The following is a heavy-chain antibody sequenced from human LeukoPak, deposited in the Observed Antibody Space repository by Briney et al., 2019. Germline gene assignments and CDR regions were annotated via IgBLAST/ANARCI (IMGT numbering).Heavy chain of an antibody. D-gene: IGHD3-3*01. CDR3: ARGSTISRFLEWLAQIDY. V-gene: IGHV3-30*04. J-gene: IGHJ4*02. Sequence: GGSLRLSCAASGFTFSTYAMHWVRQAPGKGLEWVALISYDGSNKFYADSVKGRFTISRDSSKNTLYLQINSLRAEDTAVYYCARGSTISRFLEWLAQIDYWGQGTLVTVSS. CDR1: GFTFSTYA. CDR2: ISYDGSNK.